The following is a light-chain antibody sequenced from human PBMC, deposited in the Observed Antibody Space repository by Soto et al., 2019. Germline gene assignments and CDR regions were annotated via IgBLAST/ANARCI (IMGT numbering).Light chain of an antibody. CDR3: QQYYSYPRT. CDR1: QGISSY. V-gene: IGKV1-8*01. J-gene: IGKJ1*01. Sequence: AIRMTQSPSSLSASTGDRVTITCRASQGISSYLAWYQQKPGKAPKLLIYAASILQSGVPSRFSGSGSGTDFTLTISCLQSEDFATYYCQQYYSYPRTFGQGTKVDIK. CDR2: AAS.